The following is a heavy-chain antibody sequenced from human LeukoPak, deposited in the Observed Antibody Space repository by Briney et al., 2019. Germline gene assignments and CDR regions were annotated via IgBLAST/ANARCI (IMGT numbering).Heavy chain of an antibody. CDR1: GFIFSSYN. J-gene: IGHJ4*02. CDR2: ISSSSTYI. Sequence: GGSLRLSCAASGFIFSSYNMNWVRQAPGKGLEWVSSISSSSTYIYYVDSVKGRFTISRDNAKNSLHLQMNSLRAEDTAMYYCARDGYSSSSFDFWGQGTLVTVSS. V-gene: IGHV3-21*01. CDR3: ARDGYSSSSFDF. D-gene: IGHD6-6*01.